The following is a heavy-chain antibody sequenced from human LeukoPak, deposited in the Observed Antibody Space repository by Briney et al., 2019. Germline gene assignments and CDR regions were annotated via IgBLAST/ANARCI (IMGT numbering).Heavy chain of an antibody. CDR1: GGSFSGYY. V-gene: IGHV4-34*01. Sequence: SETLSLTCAVYGGSFSGYYWSWIRQPPGKGLEWIGEINHSGSTNYNPSLKSRVTISVDTSKNQFSLKLSSVTAADTAVYYCARGRYGGNFYYWGQGTLVTVSS. CDR2: INHSGST. J-gene: IGHJ4*02. CDR3: ARGRYGGNFYY. D-gene: IGHD2-21*02.